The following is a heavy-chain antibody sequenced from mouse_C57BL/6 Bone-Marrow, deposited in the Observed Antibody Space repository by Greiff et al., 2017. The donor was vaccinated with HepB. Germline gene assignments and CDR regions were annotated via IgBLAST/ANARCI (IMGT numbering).Heavy chain of an antibody. V-gene: IGHV1-82*01. CDR1: GYAFSSSW. J-gene: IGHJ2*01. Sequence: VQRVESGPELVKPGASVKISCKASGYAFSSSWMNWVKQRPGKGLEWIGRIYPGDGDTNYNGKFKGKATLTADKSSSTAYMQLSSLTSKDSAVYCCARDRLLLFDYWGQGTTLTVSS. D-gene: IGHD1-1*01. CDR3: ARDRLLLFDY. CDR2: IYPGDGDT.